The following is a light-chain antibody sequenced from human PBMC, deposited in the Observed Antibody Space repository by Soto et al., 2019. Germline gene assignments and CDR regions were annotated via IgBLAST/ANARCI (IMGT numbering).Light chain of an antibody. CDR1: QSVSSSY. CDR2: GAS. V-gene: IGKV3-20*01. J-gene: IGKJ5*01. Sequence: EIVLTQSPGTLSLSPGERATLSCRASQSVSSSYLAWYQQKPGQAPRLLIYGASSRATGIPDRFSGSGSGTHFTLTISRLEPEDFAVYYCQQYGSSPRTFGQGTRLEIK. CDR3: QQYGSSPRT.